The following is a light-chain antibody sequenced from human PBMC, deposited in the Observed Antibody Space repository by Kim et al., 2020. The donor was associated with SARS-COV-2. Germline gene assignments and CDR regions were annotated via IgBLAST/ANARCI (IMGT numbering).Light chain of an antibody. CDR3: QQYGSSPPLT. V-gene: IGKV3-20*01. CDR1: QSVSSSY. Sequence: QGERATLSCRASQSVSSSYLAWYQQKPGQAPRRLIYGASSRATGIPDRFSGSGSGTDFTLTISRLEPEDFAVYYCQQYGSSPPLTFGGGTKVDIK. CDR2: GAS. J-gene: IGKJ4*01.